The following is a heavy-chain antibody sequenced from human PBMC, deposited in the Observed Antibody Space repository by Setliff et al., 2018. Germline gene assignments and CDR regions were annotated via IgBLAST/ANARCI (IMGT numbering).Heavy chain of an antibody. J-gene: IGHJ4*02. V-gene: IGHV1-69*13. Sequence: SVKVSCKASGGTFSSYAISWVGQAPGQGLEWMGGIISIFVTENYAQKFQGRVTITADESTSTAYMELSSLRSEDTAVYYCARGRLRGLWVSFDYLGQGTLV. CDR3: ARGRLRGLWVSFDY. CDR1: GGTFSSYA. D-gene: IGHD5-12*01. CDR2: IISIFVTE.